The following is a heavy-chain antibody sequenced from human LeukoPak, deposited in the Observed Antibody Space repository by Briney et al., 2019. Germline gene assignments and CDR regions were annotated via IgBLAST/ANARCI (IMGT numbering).Heavy chain of an antibody. Sequence: SETLSLTCNVSYYSIARGYYWSWIRQPPGKGLEWIGEINHSGSTNYNPSLKSRVTISVDTSKNQFSLKLSSVTAADTAVYYCARAGYSSGWYIPGWFDPWGQGTLVTVSS. V-gene: IGHV4-34*01. D-gene: IGHD6-19*01. J-gene: IGHJ5*02. CDR3: ARAGYSSGWYIPGWFDP. CDR1: YYSIARGYY. CDR2: INHSGST.